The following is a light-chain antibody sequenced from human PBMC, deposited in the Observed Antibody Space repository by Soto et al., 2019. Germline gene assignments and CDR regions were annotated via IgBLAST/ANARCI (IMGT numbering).Light chain of an antibody. CDR3: QFYESSLSGVV. J-gene: IGLJ2*01. CDR1: SSNLGAGYD. Sequence: QSVVTQPPSVSGAPGQRVTISCTGSSSNLGAGYDVYWYRHLPGTAPKLLIYGNSNRPSGVPDRFSGSKSGTSASLAITGLQGEDEAGYYWQFYESSLSGVVFGGGTKLTVL. CDR2: GNS. V-gene: IGLV1-40*01.